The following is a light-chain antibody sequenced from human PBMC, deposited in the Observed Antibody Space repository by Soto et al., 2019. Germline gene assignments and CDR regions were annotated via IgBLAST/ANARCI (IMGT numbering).Light chain of an antibody. CDR1: QSTTY. J-gene: IGKJ1*01. V-gene: IGKV3D-15*01. Sequence: EIVLTQSPGTLSLSQGDQASLLCRASQSTTYLAWYQQKYGQPPRLLIYGSSTRNPDTPDGFSGSGSGTDFTLTISSLEPEDFEVYYCQQYNNWPRTFGQGTKVDIK. CDR2: GSS. CDR3: QQYNNWPRT.